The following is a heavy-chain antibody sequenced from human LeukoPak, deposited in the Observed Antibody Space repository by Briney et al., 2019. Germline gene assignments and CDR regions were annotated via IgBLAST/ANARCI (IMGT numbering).Heavy chain of an antibody. CDR2: VHLDGRT. J-gene: IGHJ4*02. V-gene: IGHV4-4*02. D-gene: IGHD3-3*01. Sequence: PSGTLSLTCGVSGGSISSTNWWTWVRQPPGKGLEWIGEVHLDGRTNYNPSLESRLTMSVDLSENHISLKLTSVTAAGTAVYYCAREGGFYRPLDYSGQGTLVTVSS. CDR1: GGSISSTNW. CDR3: AREGGFYRPLDY.